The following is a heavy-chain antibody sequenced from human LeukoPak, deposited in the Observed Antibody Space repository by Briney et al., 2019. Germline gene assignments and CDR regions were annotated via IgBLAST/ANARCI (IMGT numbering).Heavy chain of an antibody. CDR3: AKGRGGSTSGSDV. CDR1: GFTFSSYA. Sequence: GGSLRLSCAASGFTFSSYAMNWVRQAPGKGLEWVSVISGSGDSTYYADSVKGRFTVSRDNSKNTLYLQMNSLRAEDTAVYYCAKGRGGSTSGSDVWGKGTTVTVSS. J-gene: IGHJ6*04. D-gene: IGHD2-2*01. V-gene: IGHV3-23*01. CDR2: ISGSGDST.